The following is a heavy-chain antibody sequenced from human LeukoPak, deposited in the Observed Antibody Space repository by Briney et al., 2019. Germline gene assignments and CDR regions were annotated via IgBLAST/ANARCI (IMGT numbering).Heavy chain of an antibody. CDR1: GGTFSSYA. V-gene: IGHV1-69*13. D-gene: IGHD3-10*01. J-gene: IGHJ4*02. CDR2: IIPRVDTA. Sequence: GDSVNVSCNASGGTFSSYAISWVREAPGPGLEWVGGIIPRVDTANYAQKFQGRVTITADESTSTAYMELSSLRAEDTAVYYCARDLLVDYYGSGSYHNFDYWGQGTLVTVSS. CDR3: ARDLLVDYYGSGSYHNFDY.